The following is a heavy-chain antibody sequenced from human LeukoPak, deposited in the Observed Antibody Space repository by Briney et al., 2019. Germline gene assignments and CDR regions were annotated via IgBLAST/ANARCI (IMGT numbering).Heavy chain of an antibody. D-gene: IGHD4-17*01. CDR1: GFTFSSYA. J-gene: IGHJ6*02. CDR2: ISGSGGST. V-gene: IGHV3-23*01. Sequence: GGSLRLSCAASGFTFSSYAMSWVRQAPGKGLEWVSAISGSGGSTYYADSVKGRFTISRDNSKNTLYLQMNSLRAEDTAVYYCAKKGPYYGEEHYYYYGMDVWGQGTTVTVSS. CDR3: AKKGPYYGEEHYYYYGMDV.